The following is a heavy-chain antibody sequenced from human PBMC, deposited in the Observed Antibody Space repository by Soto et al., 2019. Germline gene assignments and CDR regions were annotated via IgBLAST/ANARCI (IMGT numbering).Heavy chain of an antibody. Sequence: PSETLSLTCPVSGGSLSSYYLSWIRPPPGKGLEWIGYIYYSGSTNYNPSLKSRVTISVDTSKNQFSLKLSSVTAADTAVYYCARHRLGDYDNWFDPWGQGTLVTVS. J-gene: IGHJ5*02. V-gene: IGHV4-59*08. CDR2: IYYSGST. CDR1: GGSLSSYY. D-gene: IGHD3-10*01. CDR3: ARHRLGDYDNWFDP.